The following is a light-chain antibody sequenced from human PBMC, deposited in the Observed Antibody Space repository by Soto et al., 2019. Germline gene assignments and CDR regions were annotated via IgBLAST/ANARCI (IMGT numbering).Light chain of an antibody. CDR1: QSVSSSY. V-gene: IGKV3-20*01. CDR2: GAS. CDR3: QQYGSSLIT. Sequence: EIVLTQSPGTLSLSPGERATLSCRASQSVSSSYLAWYQQKPGQAPRLLIYGASSRATGIPDRFSGSGSGTDFTLTIIRLEPEDFAVDYCQQYGSSLITFGQGTRLEIK. J-gene: IGKJ5*01.